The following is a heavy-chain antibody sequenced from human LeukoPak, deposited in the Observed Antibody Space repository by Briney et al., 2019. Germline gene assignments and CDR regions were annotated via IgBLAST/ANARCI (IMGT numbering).Heavy chain of an antibody. V-gene: IGHV1-69*01. J-gene: IGHJ5*02. D-gene: IGHD3-10*01. CDR3: ARSRVCGSGGNWFDP. CDR2: IIPIFGTA. Sequence: SVKVSCKASGGTFSSYAISWVRQAPGQGLEWMGGIIPIFGTANYARKFQGRVTITADESTSTAYMELSSLRSEDTAVYYCARSRVCGSGGNWFDPWGQGTLVTVSS. CDR1: GGTFSSYA.